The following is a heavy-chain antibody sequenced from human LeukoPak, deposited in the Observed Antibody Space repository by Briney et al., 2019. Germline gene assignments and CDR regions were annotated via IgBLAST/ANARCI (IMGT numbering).Heavy chain of an antibody. D-gene: IGHD6-13*01. Sequence: ASVKVSCKASGYSFTSYDIHWVRQTTGQGLEWMGWMNPHSGNTGYAQQFQGRVSITRDTSITTAYMELSSLRSEDTAVYYCTRDMRGAAAADDAFDIWGQGTMVTVSS. V-gene: IGHV1-8*02. CDR3: TRDMRGAAAADDAFDI. CDR1: GYSFTSYD. CDR2: MNPHSGNT. J-gene: IGHJ3*02.